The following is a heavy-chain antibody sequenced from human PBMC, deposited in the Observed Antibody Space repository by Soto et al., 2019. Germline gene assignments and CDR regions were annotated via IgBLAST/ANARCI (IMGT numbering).Heavy chain of an antibody. CDR1: GYTFTSYG. D-gene: IGHD3-22*01. CDR3: ARGGYYDSSGSRNYHYYGMNV. Sequence: QVQLVQSGAEVKKPGASVKVSCKASGYTFTSYGINWVRQAPGQGLEWLGWISPYDGYTNYPQIIQGRAYMTTDTSTKTAYMELRSLRSADTAMYYCARGGYYDSSGSRNYHYYGMNVLGQGTTVTVSS. CDR2: ISPYDGYT. V-gene: IGHV1-18*01. J-gene: IGHJ6*02.